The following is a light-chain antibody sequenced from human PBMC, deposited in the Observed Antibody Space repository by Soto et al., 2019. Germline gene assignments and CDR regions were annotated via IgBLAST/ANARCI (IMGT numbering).Light chain of an antibody. CDR2: EGS. CDR1: SSDVGSYNL. Sequence: QSVVTQPASVSGSPGQSITISCTGTSSDVGSYNLVSWYQQHPGKAPKLMIYEGSKRPTGVSNRFSGSKSANTASLTISGLQPEDEAEYYCCSYGVRSTYVFGGGTKLTVL. CDR3: CSYGVRSTYV. V-gene: IGLV2-23*01. J-gene: IGLJ3*02.